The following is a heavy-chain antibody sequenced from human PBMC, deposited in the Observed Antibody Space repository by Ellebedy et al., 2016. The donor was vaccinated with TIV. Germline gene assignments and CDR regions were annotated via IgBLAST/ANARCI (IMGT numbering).Heavy chain of an antibody. D-gene: IGHD6-19*01. CDR2: INHSGST. V-gene: IGHV4-34*01. J-gene: IGHJ4*02. CDR1: GGSFSDYY. Sequence: SETLSLTCAVYGGSFSDYYWSWIRQPPGKGLEWIGEINHSGSTNYNPSLKSRVTISVDTSKNQFSLKLSSVTAADTAVYYCARGIYSSGKGDFDYWGQGTLVTVSS. CDR3: ARGIYSSGKGDFDY.